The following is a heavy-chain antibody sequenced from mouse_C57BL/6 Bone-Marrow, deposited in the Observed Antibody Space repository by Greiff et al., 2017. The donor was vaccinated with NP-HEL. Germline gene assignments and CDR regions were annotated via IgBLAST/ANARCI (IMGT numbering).Heavy chain of an antibody. CDR1: GYTFTSYW. CDR2: IDPENGDT. D-gene: IGHD2-1*01. V-gene: IGHV14-4*01. CDR3: TTRGYYSAWFAY. Sequence: VQLQQPGAELVKPGASVKLSCKASGYTFTSYWMHWVKQRPEQGLEWIGWIDPENGDTEYASKFQGKATITADTSSNTAYLQLSSLTSEDTAVYYCTTRGYYSAWFAYWGQGTLVTVSA. J-gene: IGHJ3*01.